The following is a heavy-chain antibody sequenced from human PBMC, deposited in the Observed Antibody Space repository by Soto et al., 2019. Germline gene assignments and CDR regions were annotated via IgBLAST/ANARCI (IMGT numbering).Heavy chain of an antibody. V-gene: IGHV3-74*01. CDR1: GFTFISYW. Sequence: GGSLRLSCAASGFTFISYWMHWGRQAPGKGLVWVSRINSDGSSTSYADSVKGRFTISRDNAKNTLYLQMNSLRAEDTAVYYCARDTFHYDFWSGYYNYYYYGMDVWGQGTTVTVSS. D-gene: IGHD3-3*01. J-gene: IGHJ6*02. CDR3: ARDTFHYDFWSGYYNYYYYGMDV. CDR2: INSDGSST.